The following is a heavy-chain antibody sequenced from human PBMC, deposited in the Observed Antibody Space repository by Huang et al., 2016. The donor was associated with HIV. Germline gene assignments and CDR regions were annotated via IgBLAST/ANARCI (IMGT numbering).Heavy chain of an antibody. CDR3: ARAPHYGSGSYYY. V-gene: IGHV4-34*01. CDR1: GGSVSGYY. Sequence: QVQLHQWGAGLLKPSETLSLTCAVYGGSVSGYYWSWIRQPPGKGLEWIGEITHSGSTNYNPSLKRRVTISEETSKNQFSLKLSAVTAADTAVYYCARAPHYGSGSYYYWGQGTLVTVSS. J-gene: IGHJ4*02. D-gene: IGHD3-10*01. CDR2: ITHSGST.